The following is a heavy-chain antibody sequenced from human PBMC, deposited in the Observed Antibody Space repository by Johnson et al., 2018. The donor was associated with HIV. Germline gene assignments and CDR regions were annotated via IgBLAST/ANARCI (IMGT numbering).Heavy chain of an antibody. D-gene: IGHD1-26*01. CDR3: ARAAYSGSHRDAFDI. CDR2: ISYDGRSK. Sequence: QVQLVESGGGVVQPGRSLRLSCAASGFTFSNYAMHWVRQAPGKGLEWVALISYDGRSKYYADSVKGRFTISREHAKNSLYLQMNSLRAEDTAVYYCARAAYSGSHRDAFDIRGQGTMVTVSS. V-gene: IGHV3-30*07. J-gene: IGHJ3*02. CDR1: GFTFSNYA.